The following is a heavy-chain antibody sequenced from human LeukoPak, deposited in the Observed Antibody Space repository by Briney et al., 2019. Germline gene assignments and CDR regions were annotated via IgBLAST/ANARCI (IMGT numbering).Heavy chain of an antibody. CDR1: GFTFSSYS. Sequence: GGSLRLSCAASGFTFSSYSMNWVRQAPGKGLDWVSSISSSSSYIYYADSVKGRFTISRDNAKNSLYLQMNSLRAEDTAVYYCARDPRGYSSGFSWGQGTLVTVSS. CDR2: ISSSSSYI. J-gene: IGHJ4*02. D-gene: IGHD6-19*01. V-gene: IGHV3-21*01. CDR3: ARDPRGYSSGFS.